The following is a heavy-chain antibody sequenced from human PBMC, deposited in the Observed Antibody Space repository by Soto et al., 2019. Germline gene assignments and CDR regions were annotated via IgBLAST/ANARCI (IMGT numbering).Heavy chain of an antibody. D-gene: IGHD2-8*02. CDR2: INAGNGNT. V-gene: IGHV1-3*01. Sequence: GASVKVSCKASGYTFTGYAMHWVRQAPGQRLEWMGWINAGNGNTKYSQKFQGRVTITRDTSASTAYMELSSLRSEDTAVYYCARDKITGLFDYWGQGTLVTVSS. J-gene: IGHJ4*02. CDR3: ARDKITGLFDY. CDR1: GYTFTGYA.